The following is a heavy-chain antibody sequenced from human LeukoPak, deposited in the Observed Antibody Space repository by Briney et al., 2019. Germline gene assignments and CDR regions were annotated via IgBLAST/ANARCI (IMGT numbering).Heavy chain of an antibody. J-gene: IGHJ3*02. Sequence: GGSLRLSCAASGFTFDDYGMSWVRQAPGKGLEWVSGINWNGGSTGCADSVKGRFTISRDNAKNSLYLQMNSLRAEDTAVYYCARDFSPYCGGDCYFDAFDIWGQGTVVTVSS. CDR1: GFTFDDYG. CDR3: ARDFSPYCGGDCYFDAFDI. CDR2: INWNGGST. V-gene: IGHV3-20*04. D-gene: IGHD2-21*01.